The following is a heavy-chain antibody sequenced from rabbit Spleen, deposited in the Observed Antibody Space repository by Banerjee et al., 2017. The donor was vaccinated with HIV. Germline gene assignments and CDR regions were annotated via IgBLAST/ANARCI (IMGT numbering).Heavy chain of an antibody. CDR2: IDLVFGST. V-gene: IGHV1S47*01. CDR3: VRGASSSGYYNL. D-gene: IGHD1-1*01. CDR1: GLDFSSSA. J-gene: IGHJ4*01. Sequence: EESGGDLVKPGASLTLTCTASGLDFSSSAMYWVRQAPGKGLEWIGYIDLVFGSTYYTNWVNGRFTISSHNAQNTLYLQLNSLTAADTATYFCVRGASSSGYYNLWGPGTLVTVS.